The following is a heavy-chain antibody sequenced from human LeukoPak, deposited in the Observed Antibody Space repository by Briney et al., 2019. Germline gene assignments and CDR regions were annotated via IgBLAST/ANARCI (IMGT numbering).Heavy chain of an antibody. J-gene: IGHJ4*02. CDR3: ARRFARGLDY. CDR1: GGSFSGYY. Sequence: SETLSLTCAVYGGSFSGYYWSWIRQPPGKGLEWIGSIYYSGSTYYNPSLKSRVTISVDTSKNQFSLKLSSVTAADTAVYYCARRFARGLDYWGQGTLVTVSS. CDR2: IYYSGST. V-gene: IGHV4-34*01. D-gene: IGHD3-16*01.